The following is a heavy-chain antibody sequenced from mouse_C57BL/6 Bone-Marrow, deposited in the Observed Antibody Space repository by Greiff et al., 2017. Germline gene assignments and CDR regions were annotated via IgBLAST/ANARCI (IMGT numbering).Heavy chain of an antibody. CDR2: IWIGGST. CDR3: AITTVYYAMDY. Sequence: QVQLQQSGPGLVQPSQSLSITCTVSGFSLTSYGVHWVRQSPGKGLEWLGVIWIGGSTDYNAAFISRLSLSKDNSKSQVFFKMNSLQADDTAIYYCAITTVYYAMDYWGQGTSVTVSS. V-gene: IGHV2-2*01. CDR1: GFSLTSYG. J-gene: IGHJ4*01. D-gene: IGHD1-1*01.